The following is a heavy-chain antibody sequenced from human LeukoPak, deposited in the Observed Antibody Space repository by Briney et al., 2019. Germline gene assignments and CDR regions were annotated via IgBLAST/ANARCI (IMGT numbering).Heavy chain of an antibody. CDR3: ARGRHYGSGSFNY. V-gene: IGHV4-59*01. CDR1: GGSISTYY. Sequence: SETLSLTCTVSGGSISTYYWSWIRQPPGKGLEWIGYIYYTGSTNYNPSLKSRVTISVDTSKNQFSLKLSSVTAADTAVYYCARGRHYGSGSFNYWGQGTLVTVSS. J-gene: IGHJ4*02. CDR2: IYYTGST. D-gene: IGHD3-10*01.